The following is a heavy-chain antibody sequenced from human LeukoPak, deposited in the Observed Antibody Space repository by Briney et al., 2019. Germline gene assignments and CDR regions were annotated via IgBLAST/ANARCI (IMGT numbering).Heavy chain of an antibody. CDR2: IYYTGST. Sequence: PSETLSLTCTVSGGSISTSPYYWAWVRQPPGKGLEWIGSIYYTGSTYYNPSLKSRVTISVDTSKNQFSLKLSSVTAADTAVYYCARSFWDSSGWYGDNWGQGTLVTVSS. CDR1: GGSISTSPYY. CDR3: ARSFWDSSGWYGDN. J-gene: IGHJ4*02. D-gene: IGHD6-19*01. V-gene: IGHV4-39*01.